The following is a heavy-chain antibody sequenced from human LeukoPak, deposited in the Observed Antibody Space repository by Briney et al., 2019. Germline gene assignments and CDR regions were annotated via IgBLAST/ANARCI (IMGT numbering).Heavy chain of an antibody. CDR1: GFTFSSYG. D-gene: IGHD1-7*01. CDR3: AKRRGLELLYYYYMDV. Sequence: PGGTLILSCAASGFTFSSYGMSWVRQAPGKGLEWVSAISGSGGSTYYADSVKGRFTISRDNSKNTLFLQMNSLRAEDTAVYYCAKRRGLELLYYYYMDVWGKGTTVTVSS. J-gene: IGHJ6*03. V-gene: IGHV3-23*01. CDR2: ISGSGGST.